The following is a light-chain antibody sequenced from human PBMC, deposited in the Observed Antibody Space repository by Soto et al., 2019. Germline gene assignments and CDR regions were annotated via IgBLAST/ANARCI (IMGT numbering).Light chain of an antibody. Sequence: QSALTQPASVSGSPGQSITISCTGSSSDVGGYNYVSWYQHHPGKAPKLMIYEVSDRPSGASNRFSGSKSGNTASLTISGLQAEDEADYYCMSYTTRTTLCVFGAGTKVTVL. J-gene: IGLJ1*01. CDR3: MSYTTRTTLCV. V-gene: IGLV2-14*01. CDR1: SSDVGGYNY. CDR2: EVS.